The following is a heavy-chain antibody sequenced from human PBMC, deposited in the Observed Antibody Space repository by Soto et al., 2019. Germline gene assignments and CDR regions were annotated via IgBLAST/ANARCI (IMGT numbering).Heavy chain of an antibody. J-gene: IGHJ6*03. CDR2: IYHSGST. D-gene: IGHD2-15*01. V-gene: IGHV4-4*02. Sequence: SETLSLTCAVSSFSISSSNWWGLVRHPPGKGLEWIGEIYHSGSTNYNPSLKSRVTISVDKSKNQFSLKLSSVTAADTAVYYCARGVVLVVAASSGVYYYMDVWGKGTTVTVSS. CDR3: ARGVVLVVAASSGVYYYMDV. CDR1: SFSISSSNW.